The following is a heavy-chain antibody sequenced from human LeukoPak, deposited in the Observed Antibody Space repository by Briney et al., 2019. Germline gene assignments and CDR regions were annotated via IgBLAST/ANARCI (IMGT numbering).Heavy chain of an antibody. D-gene: IGHD3-10*01. CDR1: GFTFSSYW. CDR2: IKQDGSEN. V-gene: IGHV3-7*01. CDR3: ARLTFRITMVRGVIAPDY. J-gene: IGHJ4*02. Sequence: GGSLRLSCAASGFTFSSYWMSWVRQAPGKGLEWVANIKQDGSENCYVDSVKGRFTISRDNAKNSLYLQMNRLRAEDTAVYYCARLTFRITMVRGVIAPDYWGQGTLVTVSS.